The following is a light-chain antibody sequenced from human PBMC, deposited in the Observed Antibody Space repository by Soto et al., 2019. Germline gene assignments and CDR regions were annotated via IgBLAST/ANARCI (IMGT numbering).Light chain of an antibody. V-gene: IGKV1-9*01. CDR3: QQYHSWPPT. Sequence: DIPVTQAPTLLASSGGERVPSFCPASQGVRTYLAWYQQKPGKAPKLLIYDASTLQAGVPSRFSGSGSGTEFTLTISSLQSEDFAVYYCQQYHSWPPTFGQGTKVDIK. J-gene: IGKJ1*01. CDR2: DAS. CDR1: QGVRTY.